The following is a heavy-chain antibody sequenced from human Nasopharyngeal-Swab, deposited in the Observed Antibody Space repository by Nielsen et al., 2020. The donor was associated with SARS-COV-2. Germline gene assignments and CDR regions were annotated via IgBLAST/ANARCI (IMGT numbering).Heavy chain of an antibody. CDR2: ISGDGGST. V-gene: IGHV3-43*02. D-gene: IGHD6-6*01. CDR3: ALSPAARLGALFDY. Sequence: GESLKISCAASGFTFDDYAMHWVRQAPGKGLEWVSLISGDGGSTYYADSVKGRFTISRDNSKNSLYLQMNSLRSEDTAVYYCALSPAARLGALFDYWGQGTLVTVSS. CDR1: GFTFDDYA. J-gene: IGHJ4*02.